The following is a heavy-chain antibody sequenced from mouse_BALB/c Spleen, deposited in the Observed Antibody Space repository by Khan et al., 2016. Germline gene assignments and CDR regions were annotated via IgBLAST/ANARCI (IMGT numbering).Heavy chain of an antibody. D-gene: IGHD2-4*01. Sequence: EVQLQAPRPFLFPPSPSLSLTFTFTFYSITSDYAWNWIRQFPGNKLEWMGYISYSGNTSYNPSLKSRFSITRDTSKNQFFLQLNSVTTEDTATYYCARLMITGCFAYWGQGTLVTVSA. CDR2: ISYSGNT. V-gene: IGHV3-2*02. J-gene: IGHJ3*01. CDR3: ARLMITGCFAY. CDR1: FYSITSDYA.